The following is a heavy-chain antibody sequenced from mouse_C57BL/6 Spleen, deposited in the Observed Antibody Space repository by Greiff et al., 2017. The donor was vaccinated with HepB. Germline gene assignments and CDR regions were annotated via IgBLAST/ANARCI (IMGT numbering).Heavy chain of an antibody. CDR3: AREVLRAMDC. Sequence: QVQLQQSGAELVRPGTSVKMSCKASGYTFTNYWIGWAKQRPGHGLEWIGDIYPGGGYTNYNEKFKGKATLTADKSSSTAYMQFSSLTSEDSAIYYCAREVLRAMDCWGQGTSVTVSS. J-gene: IGHJ4*01. V-gene: IGHV1-63*01. D-gene: IGHD2-14*01. CDR1: GYTFTNYW. CDR2: IYPGGGYT.